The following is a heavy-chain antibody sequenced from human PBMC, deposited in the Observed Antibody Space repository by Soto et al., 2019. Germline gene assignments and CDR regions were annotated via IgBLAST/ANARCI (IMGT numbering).Heavy chain of an antibody. CDR2: IKGDGSNI. CDR1: GFTFSDDW. J-gene: IGHJ4*02. V-gene: IGHV3-74*03. Sequence: EVPLVESGGGLVQPGGSLRLSCAASGFTFSDDWMHWVRQAPGKGLVWVSQIKGDGSNIKYADSVKGRFTISRDNAKNTLYLQMNSLRAEDTAVYYCARDNSGPIMFEYWGQGNLVTVSA. D-gene: IGHD6-25*01. CDR3: ARDNSGPIMFEY.